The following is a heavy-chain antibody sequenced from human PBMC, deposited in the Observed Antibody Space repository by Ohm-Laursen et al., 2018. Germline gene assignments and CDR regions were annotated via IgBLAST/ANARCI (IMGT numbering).Heavy chain of an antibody. CDR2: THYSSKWVY. Sequence: HTLSLTCAISGDSVSSVSGAWNWIRQSPSKGLEWLGRTHYSSKWVYDYAVSVKSRITITPDTSKNQFSLQLNSVTPEDSAVYYCSRGQRNYYAMDVWGQGTTVTVSS. CDR1: GDSVSSVSGA. V-gene: IGHV6-1*01. J-gene: IGHJ6*02. CDR3: SRGQRNYYAMDV. D-gene: IGHD1-1*01.